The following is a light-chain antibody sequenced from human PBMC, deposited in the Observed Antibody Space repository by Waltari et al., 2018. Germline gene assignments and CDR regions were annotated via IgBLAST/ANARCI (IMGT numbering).Light chain of an antibody. J-gene: IGLJ1*01. CDR2: KDS. Sequence: SYELTQPPSVSVSPGQTARITRPGDALPKQYAYWYQQKPGQAPVLVIYKDSERPSGIPERFSGSSSGTTVTLTISGVQAEDEADYYCQSADSSGTYYVFGTGTKVTVL. V-gene: IGLV3-25*03. CDR1: ALPKQY. CDR3: QSADSSGTYYV.